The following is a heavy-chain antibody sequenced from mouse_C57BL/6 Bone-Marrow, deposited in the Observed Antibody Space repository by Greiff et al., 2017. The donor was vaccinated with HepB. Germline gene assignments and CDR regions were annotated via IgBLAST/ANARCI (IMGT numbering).Heavy chain of an antibody. CDR2: INPSNGGT. J-gene: IGHJ2*01. Sequence: VQLQQPGTELVKPGASVKLSCKASGYTFTSYWMHWVKQRTGQGLEWIGNINPSNGGTNYNEKFKSKATLTVDKSSSTAYMQLSSLTSEDSAVYYCAKKGYYYGSSYHFDYWGQGTTLTVSS. D-gene: IGHD1-1*01. V-gene: IGHV1-53*01. CDR1: GYTFTSYW. CDR3: AKKGYYYGSSYHFDY.